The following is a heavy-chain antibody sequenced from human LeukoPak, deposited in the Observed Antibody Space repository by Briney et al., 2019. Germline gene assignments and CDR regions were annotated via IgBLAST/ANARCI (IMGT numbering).Heavy chain of an antibody. D-gene: IGHD3-3*01. J-gene: IGHJ5*02. CDR2: ISSSSSYI. CDR1: GFTFSSYS. V-gene: IGHV3-21*01. Sequence: PGGSLRLSCAASGFTFSSYSMNWVRQAPGKGLEWVSSISSSSSYIYYADSVKGRFTISRDNAKNSLYLQMNSLRAEDTAVYYCARVGDYDFWSGYYMAGWFDPWGQGTLVTVSS. CDR3: ARVGDYDFWSGYYMAGWFDP.